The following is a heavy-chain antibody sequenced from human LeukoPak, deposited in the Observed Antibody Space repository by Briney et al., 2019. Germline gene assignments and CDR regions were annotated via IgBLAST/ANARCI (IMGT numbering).Heavy chain of an antibody. V-gene: IGHV4-38-2*02. CDR3: ARAYSSSWYFNWFDP. D-gene: IGHD6-13*01. Sequence: SETLSLTCTVSGYSISNGYFWVWIRQPPGKGLEWIGTIYNSGSTYYNASLESRVTISVDTSKNQFSLKLSSVTAADTAVYYCARAYSSSWYFNWFDPWGQGTLVTVSS. J-gene: IGHJ5*02. CDR2: IYNSGST. CDR1: GYSISNGYF.